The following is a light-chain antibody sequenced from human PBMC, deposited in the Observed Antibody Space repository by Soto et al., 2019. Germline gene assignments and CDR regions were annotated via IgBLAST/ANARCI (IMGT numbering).Light chain of an antibody. J-gene: IGKJ3*01. CDR3: QQYGSSPFT. CDR1: QSVSSSY. CDR2: GAS. V-gene: IGKV3-20*01. Sequence: EIVLTQSPGTLSLSPGERATLSCRASQSVSSSYLAWYQQKPGQAPRLLIYGASSRATGIPDRFSGSGSGTDFTLTISRLEPKDFAVYYSQQYGSSPFTFGPGTKVHIK.